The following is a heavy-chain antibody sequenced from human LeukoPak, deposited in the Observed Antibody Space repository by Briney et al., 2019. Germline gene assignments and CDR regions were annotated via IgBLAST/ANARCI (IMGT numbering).Heavy chain of an antibody. V-gene: IGHV1-46*01. D-gene: IGHD3-22*01. CDR1: GCTFTRYY. CDR2: ISPSGDST. J-gene: IGHJ5*02. CDR3: ARGRDYYAITGYHNWFDA. Sequence: ASVKVSCKASGCTFTRYYMHWVRQAPGQGLEWMGIISPSGDSTSYAQKFQGRVTMTRDTSSRTVYLDLSGLRSEDTAVYYCARGRDYYAITGYHNWFDAWGQGTLVTVSS.